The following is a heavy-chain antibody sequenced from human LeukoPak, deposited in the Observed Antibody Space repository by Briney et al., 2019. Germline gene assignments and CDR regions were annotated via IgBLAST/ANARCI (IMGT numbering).Heavy chain of an antibody. V-gene: IGHV1-18*01. CDR1: GYSFTSYG. J-gene: IGHJ3*02. CDR2: ISAYNGNA. Sequence: GASVKVSCKASGYSFTSYGISWVRQAPGQGLEWMGWISAYNGNANYAQKLQGRVTMTTDTSTSTAYMELRSLRSDDTAVYYCARVAIEMATIGPLGAFDIWGQGTMVIVSS. D-gene: IGHD5-24*01. CDR3: ARVAIEMATIGPLGAFDI.